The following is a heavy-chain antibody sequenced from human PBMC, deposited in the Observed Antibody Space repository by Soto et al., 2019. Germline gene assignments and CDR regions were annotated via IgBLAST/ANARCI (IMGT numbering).Heavy chain of an antibody. CDR1: GYSFTSYW. D-gene: IGHD3-3*01. CDR3: ARYRFGVVSKGVPYYYYGMDV. Sequence: PGESLKISCKGSGYSFTSYWISWVRQMPGKGLEWMGRIDPSDSYTNYSPSFQGHVTISADKSISTAYLQWSSLKASDTAMYYCARYRFGVVSKGVPYYYYGMDVWGQGTTVTVSS. CDR2: IDPSDSYT. J-gene: IGHJ6*02. V-gene: IGHV5-10-1*01.